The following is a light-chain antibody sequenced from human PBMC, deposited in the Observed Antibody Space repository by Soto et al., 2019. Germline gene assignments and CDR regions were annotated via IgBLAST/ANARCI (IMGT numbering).Light chain of an antibody. CDR1: ESVGSN. Sequence: EIVMTQSPVTLSVSPWEIATLSCRASESVGSNLAWYQQKPGQPPRLLIYDASMRETGVPPRFSGSGSGTEFTLTISNLQSEDFAIYFCQKFNKWPWTLGQGTKVDIK. CDR3: QKFNKWPWT. J-gene: IGKJ1*01. CDR2: DAS. V-gene: IGKV3-15*01.